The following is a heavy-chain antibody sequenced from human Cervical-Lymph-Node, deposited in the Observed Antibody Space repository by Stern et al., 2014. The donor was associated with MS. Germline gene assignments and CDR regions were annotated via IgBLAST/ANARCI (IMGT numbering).Heavy chain of an antibody. J-gene: IGHJ3*02. CDR1: GFTLSDRY. V-gene: IGHV3-72*01. Sequence: EVQLVESGGGLVQPGGSLRLSCAASGFTLSDRYMDWVRQSPGKGLEWGGRIRDKANGGTTVYAASVKGRFTISRDDSKNSLYLQMNSLLTEDTAVYYCARDKGGPGAFEIWGQGTVVAVSS. CDR3: ARDKGGPGAFEI. CDR2: IRDKANGGTT.